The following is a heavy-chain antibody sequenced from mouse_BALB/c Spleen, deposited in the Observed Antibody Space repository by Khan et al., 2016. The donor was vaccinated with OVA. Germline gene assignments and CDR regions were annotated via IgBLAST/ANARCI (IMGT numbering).Heavy chain of an antibody. Sequence: VQLQQSGAELVRPGALVKLSCKASGFNIKDDYMHWVKQRPEQGLEWIGWIDPENGETVYDPKFQGKASITADTSSNTAYLQLSSLTSEDTAVYYCARSGYFAWFAYWGQGTLVTVSA. CDR1: GFNIKDDY. J-gene: IGHJ3*01. CDR3: ARSGYFAWFAY. CDR2: IDPENGET. V-gene: IGHV14-1*02.